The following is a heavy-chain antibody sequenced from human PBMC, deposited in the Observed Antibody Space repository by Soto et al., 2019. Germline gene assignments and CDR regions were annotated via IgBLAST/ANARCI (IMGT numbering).Heavy chain of an antibody. J-gene: IGHJ4*02. D-gene: IGHD3-3*01. Sequence: QVQLVQSGAEVKKPGASVKVSCKASGYTFTSYGISWVRQAPGQGLEWMGWISAYNGNTNYAQKLQGRVTMTTDTSTSTAYMELRSLRSDNTALYYCARFHTIFGVVAEYYFDYWGQGTLVTVSS. CDR1: GYTFTSYG. CDR3: ARFHTIFGVVAEYYFDY. CDR2: ISAYNGNT. V-gene: IGHV1-18*01.